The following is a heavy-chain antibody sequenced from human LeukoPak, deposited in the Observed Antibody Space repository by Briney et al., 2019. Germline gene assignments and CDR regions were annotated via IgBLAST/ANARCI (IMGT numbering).Heavy chain of an antibody. CDR2: IPGSGNNS. CDR3: AKGGHSGAWSPWDS. Sequence: GGSLRLSCTASGFTFSSFGMNWVRQAPGKGLEWVSGIPGSGNNSYYADSVKGRFTISRDNSKNTFYLQMSSLRADDTAVYYCAKGGHSGAWSPWDSWGQGTLVTVSS. V-gene: IGHV3-23*01. CDR1: GFTFSSFG. D-gene: IGHD5-12*01. J-gene: IGHJ4*02.